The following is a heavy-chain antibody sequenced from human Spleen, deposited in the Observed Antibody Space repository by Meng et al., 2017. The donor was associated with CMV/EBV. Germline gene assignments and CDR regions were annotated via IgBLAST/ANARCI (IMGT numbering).Heavy chain of an antibody. D-gene: IGHD6-19*01. CDR2: IKQDGSEK. V-gene: IGHV3-7*01. J-gene: IGHJ6*02. CDR1: GFTFSSYW. Sequence: GESLKISCAASGFTFSSYWMSWVRQAPGKGLEWVANIKQDGSEKYYVDSVKGRFTTSRDNAKNSLYLQMNSLRAEDTAVYYCAREAGYSGGWYYYYGMDVWGQGTTVTVSS. CDR3: AREAGYSGGWYYYYGMDV.